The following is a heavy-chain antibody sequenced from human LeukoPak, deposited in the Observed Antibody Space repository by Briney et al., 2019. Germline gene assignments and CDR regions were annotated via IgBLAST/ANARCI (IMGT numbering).Heavy chain of an antibody. V-gene: IGHV3-7*01. D-gene: IGHD5-24*01. Sequence: GGSLRLSCAASGFTFPSYSMGWVRQAPGKGLECVANIKQEGNEEYCVDSVRGRFTISSASAKNPRNLQMNPLRAELCVIFCCARWRWQQSEFDHWGQGTRVTVSS. J-gene: IGHJ4*02. CDR2: IKQEGNEE. CDR3: ARWRWQQSEFDH. CDR1: GFTFPSYS.